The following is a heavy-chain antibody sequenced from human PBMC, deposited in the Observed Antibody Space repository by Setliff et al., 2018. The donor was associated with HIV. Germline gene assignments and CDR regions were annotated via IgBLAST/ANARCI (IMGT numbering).Heavy chain of an antibody. CDR1: GFTLNELS. CDR2: FDPEAGEI. CDR3: ATHPPYRSAWYMRS. Sequence: ASVKVSCKISGFTLNELSIQWVRQAPAKGLEWMGGFDPEAGEIIYAQKFQGRVTITEDTSTDTAYMELSSLRSEGTAVYYCATHPPYRSAWYMRSWGQGTLVTVSS. V-gene: IGHV1-24*01. J-gene: IGHJ5*02. D-gene: IGHD6-19*01.